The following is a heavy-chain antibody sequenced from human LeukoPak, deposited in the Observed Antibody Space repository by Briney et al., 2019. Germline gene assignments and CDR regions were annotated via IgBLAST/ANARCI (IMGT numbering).Heavy chain of an antibody. CDR3: ARDAKVGATTPDY. J-gene: IGHJ4*02. Sequence: GGSLRLSCAASGFTFSSYSMNWVRQAPRKGLEWVSSISSSSSYIYYADSVKGRFTISRDDAKNSLYLQMNSLRAEDTAVYYCARDAKVGATTPDYWGQGTLVTVSS. D-gene: IGHD1-26*01. CDR1: GFTFSSYS. V-gene: IGHV3-21*01. CDR2: ISSSSSYI.